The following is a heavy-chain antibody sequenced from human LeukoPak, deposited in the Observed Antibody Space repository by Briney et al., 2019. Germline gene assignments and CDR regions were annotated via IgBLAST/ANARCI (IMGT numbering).Heavy chain of an antibody. V-gene: IGHV1-18*01. CDR2: ISAYNGNT. Sequence: ASVKVSCKASGYTFTSYGISWVRQPHGQGLEWMGWISAYNGNTNYAQKLQGRVTMTTDTSTSTAYVELRSLRSDDTAVYYCARPLGRLGGWFDPWGQGTLVTVSS. CDR3: ARPLGRLGGWFDP. CDR1: GYTFTSYG. J-gene: IGHJ5*02. D-gene: IGHD1-26*01.